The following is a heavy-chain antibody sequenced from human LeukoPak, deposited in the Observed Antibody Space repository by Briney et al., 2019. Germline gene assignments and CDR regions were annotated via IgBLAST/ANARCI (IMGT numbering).Heavy chain of an antibody. D-gene: IGHD2-2*01. J-gene: IGHJ5*02. CDR1: GGSISSGDYY. V-gene: IGHV4-30-4*08. Sequence: SETLSLTCTVSGGSISSGDYYWSWIRQPPGKGLEWIGYIYYSGSTYHNPSLKSRVTISVDTSKNQFSLKLSSVTAADTAVYYCARVGGRLVPAAYWFDPWGQGTLVTVSS. CDR2: IYYSGST. CDR3: ARVGGRLVPAAYWFDP.